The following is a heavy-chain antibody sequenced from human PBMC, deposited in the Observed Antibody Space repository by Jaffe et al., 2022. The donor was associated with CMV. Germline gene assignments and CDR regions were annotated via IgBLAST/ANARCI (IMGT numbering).Heavy chain of an antibody. D-gene: IGHD2-8*02. J-gene: IGHJ5*02. CDR1: GFSFSDYW. Sequence: EVELVESGGGLVQSGGSLRLSCAASGFSFSDYWMSWVRQAPGKGLEWVANIKLDGSEKYYVDSVKGRFTISRDNAKNSLYLQMNSLRAEDTAVYYCAKPRYCTGSRCYTFLTWGQGTLVTVSS. CDR3: AKPRYCTGSRCYTFLT. V-gene: IGHV3-7*01. CDR2: IKLDGSEK.